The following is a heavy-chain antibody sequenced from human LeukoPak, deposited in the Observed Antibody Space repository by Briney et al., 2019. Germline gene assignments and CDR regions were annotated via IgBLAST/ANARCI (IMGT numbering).Heavy chain of an antibody. Sequence: GASVKVSCKASGYTFTGYYMHWVRQAPGQGLEWMGWINPNSGGPNYAQKFQGRVTMTRDTSISTAYMELSRLRSDDTAVYYCARGSHSSGSYYYYGMDVWGQGTTVTVSS. CDR1: GYTFTGYY. CDR2: INPNSGGP. CDR3: ARGSHSSGSYYYYGMDV. J-gene: IGHJ6*02. D-gene: IGHD6-19*01. V-gene: IGHV1-2*02.